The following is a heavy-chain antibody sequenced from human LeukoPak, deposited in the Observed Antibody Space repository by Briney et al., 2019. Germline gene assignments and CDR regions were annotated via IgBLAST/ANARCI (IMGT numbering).Heavy chain of an antibody. D-gene: IGHD2-21*01. J-gene: IGHJ3*02. Sequence: GASVKVSCKASGYTFTNYAMNWVRQAPGQGLEWMGWINPNTGNPTYAQGFTGRFVFSLDTSVTTTYLQISTLKAEDTAVYYCARRVKGRAFDIWGQGTMVTVSS. CDR2: INPNTGNP. V-gene: IGHV7-4-1*02. CDR3: ARRVKGRAFDI. CDR1: GYTFTNYA.